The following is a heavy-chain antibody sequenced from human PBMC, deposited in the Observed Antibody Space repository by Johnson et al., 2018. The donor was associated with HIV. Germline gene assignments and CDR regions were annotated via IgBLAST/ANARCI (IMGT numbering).Heavy chain of an antibody. CDR3: ARDPSRLRQSDI. D-gene: IGHD3-16*01. CDR2: IKQDGSEK. CDR1: GFTFSSYW. J-gene: IGHJ3*02. V-gene: IGHV3-7*01. Sequence: VQLVESGGGLVQPGGSLRLSCAASGFTFSSYWMSWVRQAPVKGLEWVANIKQDGSEKYDVDSVKGRFTISRDNAKNSLYLQMNSLRAEDTAVYYCARDPSRLRQSDIWGQGTMVTVSS.